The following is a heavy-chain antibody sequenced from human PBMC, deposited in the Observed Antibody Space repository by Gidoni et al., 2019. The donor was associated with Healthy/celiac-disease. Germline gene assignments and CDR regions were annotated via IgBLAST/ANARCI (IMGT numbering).Heavy chain of an antibody. D-gene: IGHD6-19*01. Sequence: EVQLVESGGGLVKPGGSLRLSCAASGFTFSSYSMNWVRQAPGKGLEWVSSISSSSSYIYYADSEKGRFTISRDNAKNSLYLQMNSLRAEDTAVYYCAREGIAVAVSPDPWGQGTLVTVSS. CDR3: AREGIAVAVSPDP. V-gene: IGHV3-21*01. J-gene: IGHJ5*02. CDR2: ISSSSSYI. CDR1: GFTFSSYS.